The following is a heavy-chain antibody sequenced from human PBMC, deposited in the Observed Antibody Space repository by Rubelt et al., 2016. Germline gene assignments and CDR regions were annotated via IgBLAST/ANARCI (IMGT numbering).Heavy chain of an antibody. CDR2: INHSGST. D-gene: IGHD3-3*01. CDR1: GGSFSGYY. V-gene: IGHV4-34*01. CDR3: ARGTGTTIVGVATDPYHVDY. Sequence: QVQLQQWGAGLLKPSETLSLTCAVSGGSFSGYYWIWIRQPPGKGLEWIGEINHSGSTSYNPSLKSRVTLSVATSKNQLSLKLRSGTAAETAVYDCARGTGTTIVGVATDPYHVDYWGQGTLVTVAS. J-gene: IGHJ4*02.